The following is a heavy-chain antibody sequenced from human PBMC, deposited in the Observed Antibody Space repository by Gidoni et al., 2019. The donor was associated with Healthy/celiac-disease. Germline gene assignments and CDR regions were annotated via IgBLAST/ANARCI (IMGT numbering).Heavy chain of an antibody. D-gene: IGHD3-3*01. CDR3: ARDYGDELDFWSGYYDP. CDR2: ISYDGSNK. CDR1: GFTFSSNA. V-gene: IGHV3-30-3*01. Sequence: QVQLVESGGGVVQPGRSLRLSCAASGFTFSSNAMHWVRQAPGKGLEWVAVISYDGSNKYYADSVKGRFTISRDNSKNTLYLQMNSLRAEDTAVYYCARDYGDELDFWSGYYDPWGQGTLVTVSS. J-gene: IGHJ5*02.